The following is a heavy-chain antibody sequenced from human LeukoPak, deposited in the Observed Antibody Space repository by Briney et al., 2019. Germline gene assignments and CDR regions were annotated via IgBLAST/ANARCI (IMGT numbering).Heavy chain of an antibody. V-gene: IGHV1-69*06. CDR3: ARRTTLEQSCFDY. D-gene: IGHD1-1*01. J-gene: IGHJ4*02. CDR1: GGTFSSYA. Sequence: SVKVSCKASGGTFSSYAISWVRQAPGQGLEWMGGIIPIFGTANYAQKFQGRVTITADKSTSTAYMELSSLRSEDTAVYYCARRTTLEQSCFDYWGQGTLVTVSS. CDR2: IIPIFGTA.